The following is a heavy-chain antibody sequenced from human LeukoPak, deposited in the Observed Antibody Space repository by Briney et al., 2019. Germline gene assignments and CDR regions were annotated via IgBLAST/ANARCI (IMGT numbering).Heavy chain of an antibody. CDR3: NTDQQPFRPYYFDY. V-gene: IGHV3-15*01. Sequence: GGSLRLSCAAPGFTFSNAWMRWVRQAPGKGLEWVGRIKSKTDGGTTDYAAPVKGRFTISRDNSKNTLYLQMNSLKTENTAVYYCNTDQQPFRPYYFDYWGQGTLVTVSS. CDR2: IKSKTDGGTT. CDR1: GFTFSNAW. J-gene: IGHJ4*02. D-gene: IGHD6-13*01.